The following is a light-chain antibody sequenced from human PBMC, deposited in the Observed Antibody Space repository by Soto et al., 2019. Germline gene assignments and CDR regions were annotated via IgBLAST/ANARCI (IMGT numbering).Light chain of an antibody. J-gene: IGKJ4*01. V-gene: IGKV1-27*01. CDR3: QKYNNTPLT. CDR2: AAS. Sequence: DIQMTQSPSSLSASVGDRVTITCRASQVISNYLAWYQQKPGKVPKLLIYAASTLQSGVPSRFSGSGSGTDFTLTISSLQPEDVATYYCQKYNNTPLTFGGGTKVEIK. CDR1: QVISNY.